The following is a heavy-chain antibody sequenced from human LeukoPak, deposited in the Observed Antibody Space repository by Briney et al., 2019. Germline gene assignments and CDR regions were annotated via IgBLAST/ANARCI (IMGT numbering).Heavy chain of an antibody. CDR2: IYYLGSTT. V-gene: IGHV4-39*07. Sequence: SETLSLTCTVSGGSISSSSFFWGWIRQPPGKGLEWIGSIYYLGSTTYLNPSLKSRVTISVDTSKNQFSLRLTSVTAADTAVYYCARDHRLWGYQINYFDYWGQGILVPVSS. CDR3: ARDHRLWGYQINYFDY. J-gene: IGHJ4*02. CDR1: GGSISSSSFF. D-gene: IGHD5-12*01.